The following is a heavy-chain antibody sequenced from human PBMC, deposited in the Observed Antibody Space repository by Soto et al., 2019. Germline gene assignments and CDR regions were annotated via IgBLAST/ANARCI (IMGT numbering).Heavy chain of an antibody. CDR3: ATSHWFDP. D-gene: IGHD2-2*01. V-gene: IGHV4-39*01. Sequence: QLQLQESGPGLVKPSETLSLTCTVSGGSISSRGYYWGWIRQPPGKGLEWIGTIYYSGSTYYNPAPKSRVTISVDTSKNQFSLKLSSVTAADTAVYYCATSHWFDPWGQGTLVTVSS. CDR2: IYYSGST. CDR1: GGSISSRGYY. J-gene: IGHJ5*02.